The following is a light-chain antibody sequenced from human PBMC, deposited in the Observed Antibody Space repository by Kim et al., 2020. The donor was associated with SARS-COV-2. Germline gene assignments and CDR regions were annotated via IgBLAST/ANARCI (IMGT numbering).Light chain of an antibody. Sequence: ASTGDRVTITCRASQDISTYLAWYQQKPGKAPNLLIYAASTLQSEVPSRFSGSGSGTDFTLTISCLQSEDFATYYCQQYYSHPPTFGGGTKVDIK. CDR3: QQYYSHPPT. CDR1: QDISTY. CDR2: AAS. J-gene: IGKJ4*01. V-gene: IGKV1-8*01.